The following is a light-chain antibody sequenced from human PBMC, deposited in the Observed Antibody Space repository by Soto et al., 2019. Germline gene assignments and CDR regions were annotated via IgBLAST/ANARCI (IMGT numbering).Light chain of an antibody. Sequence: QSALTQPASVSGSPGQSITISCTGTSSDVGSYNLVSWYQQHPGKGPKLMIYEDNKRPSGVSNRFSGSKSGNTASLTISGLQAEDEAYYYCSSYTTSTSFILFGGGTKLTVL. CDR1: SSDVGSYNL. CDR2: EDN. CDR3: SSYTTSTSFIL. J-gene: IGLJ2*01. V-gene: IGLV2-14*02.